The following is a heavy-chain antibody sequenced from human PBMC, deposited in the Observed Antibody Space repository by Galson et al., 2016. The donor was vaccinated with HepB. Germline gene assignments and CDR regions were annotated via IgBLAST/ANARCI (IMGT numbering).Heavy chain of an antibody. CDR1: GGSILSGNW. CDR3: ASAHPWLVEGFFDP. V-gene: IGHV4-4*02. CDR2: VFHSGGS. D-gene: IGHD6-19*01. Sequence: SETLSLTCTVSGGSILSGNWWSWVRQSPGKGLEWIGDVFHSGGSNYNPSLKSRAAISVDVSKNQFSLTLTSLTAADTAVYYCASAHPWLVEGFFDPWGQGIMVTVSS. J-gene: IGHJ5*02.